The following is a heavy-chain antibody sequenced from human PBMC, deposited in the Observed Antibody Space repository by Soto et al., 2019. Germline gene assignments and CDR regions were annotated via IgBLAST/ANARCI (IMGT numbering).Heavy chain of an antibody. CDR3: AGGTGYSSSWYDGGNAFDI. Sequence: ASVKVSCKASGYTFTSDDINWVRQATGQGLEWMGWMNPNSGNTGYAQKFQGRVTMTRNTSISTAYMELSSLRSEDTAVYYCAGGTGYSSSWYDGGNAFDIWGQGTMVTVSS. V-gene: IGHV1-8*01. CDR2: MNPNSGNT. CDR1: GYTFTSDD. J-gene: IGHJ3*02. D-gene: IGHD6-13*01.